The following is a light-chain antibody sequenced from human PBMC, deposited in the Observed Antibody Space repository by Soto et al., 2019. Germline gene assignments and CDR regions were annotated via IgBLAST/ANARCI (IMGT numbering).Light chain of an antibody. CDR2: GNS. V-gene: IGLV1-40*01. Sequence: QSVLTQPPSVPGAPGQRVTISCTGSSSNIGAGYDVHWYQQLPGTAPKLLIYGNSNRPSGVPDRFSGSKSGTSASLAITGLQAEDEADYYCQSYDSSLSGFYVFGTGTKATVL. CDR3: QSYDSSLSGFYV. CDR1: SSNIGAGYD. J-gene: IGLJ1*01.